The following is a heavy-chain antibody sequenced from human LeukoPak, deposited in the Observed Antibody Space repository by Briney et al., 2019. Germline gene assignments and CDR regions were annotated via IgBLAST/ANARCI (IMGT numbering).Heavy chain of an antibody. D-gene: IGHD3-3*01. V-gene: IGHV3-23*01. CDR1: GFTLPGHT. CDR3: AKDPNPLYDLWSGYK. CDR2: IGGRDDRT. J-gene: IGHJ4*02. Sequence: GGPLRLSCAASGFTLPGHTMTWLRKAPGKGLEWVSIIGGRDDRTYYADFVKGRFTISRDTSKNILYLQMNNLRAEDTAVYYCAKDPNPLYDLWSGYKWGQGTLVTVSS.